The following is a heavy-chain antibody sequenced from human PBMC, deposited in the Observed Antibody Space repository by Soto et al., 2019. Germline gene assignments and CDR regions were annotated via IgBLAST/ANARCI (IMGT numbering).Heavy chain of an antibody. CDR1: GFTFSSYG. CDR3: AKDKTGDIAARPPPVDV. D-gene: IGHD6-13*01. V-gene: IGHV3-30*18. Sequence: GGSLRLSCAASGFTFSSYGMHWVRQAPGKGLEWVAVISYDGSNKYYADSVKGRFTISRNKSKTTLYLQMNSPRAEDTAVYYCAKDKTGDIAARPPPVDVACKGTTVTVST. CDR2: ISYDGSNK. J-gene: IGHJ6*04.